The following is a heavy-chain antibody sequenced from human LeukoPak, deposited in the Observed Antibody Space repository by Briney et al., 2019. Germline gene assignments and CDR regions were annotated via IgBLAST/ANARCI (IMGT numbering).Heavy chain of an antibody. D-gene: IGHD4-23*01. CDR2: IWYDGSNK. J-gene: IGHJ4*02. V-gene: IGHV3-33*08. CDR1: GFTFSNYG. Sequence: PGGSLRLSCAASGFTFSNYGMHWVRQAPGKGLEWVAVIWYDGSNKYYADSVKGRFTISRDNSKNTLFLQMNSLRTEDTAVYHCARDRYGGQLPLDYWGQGTLVTVSS. CDR3: ARDRYGGQLPLDY.